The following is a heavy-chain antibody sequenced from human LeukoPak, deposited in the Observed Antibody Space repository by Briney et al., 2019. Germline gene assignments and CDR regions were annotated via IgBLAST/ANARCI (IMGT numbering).Heavy chain of an antibody. V-gene: IGHV4-4*02. D-gene: IGHD5-12*01. CDR1: GGSISSSNW. CDR2: IYHSGST. Sequence: PSETLFLTCAVSGGSISSSNWWSWVRQPPGKGLEWIGEIYHSGSTNYNPSLKSRVTISVDKSKNQFSLKLSSVTAADTAVYYCARMGLRGKGYYFDYWGQGTLVTVSS. CDR3: ARMGLRGKGYYFDY. J-gene: IGHJ4*02.